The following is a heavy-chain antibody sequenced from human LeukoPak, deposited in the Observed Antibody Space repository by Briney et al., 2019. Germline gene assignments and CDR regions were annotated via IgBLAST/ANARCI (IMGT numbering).Heavy chain of an antibody. D-gene: IGHD1-1*01. V-gene: IGHV1-3*01. J-gene: IGHJ4*02. Sequence: ASVTVSCKASGYTFATYAIHWVRQAHGQRLEWMAWINAANGNTIYSQNFQGRITISRDTSASTTYMVLSSLRSEDTAVYYCARIGWNYYFDYWGQGTLVTVSS. CDR1: GYTFATYA. CDR3: ARIGWNYYFDY. CDR2: INAANGNT.